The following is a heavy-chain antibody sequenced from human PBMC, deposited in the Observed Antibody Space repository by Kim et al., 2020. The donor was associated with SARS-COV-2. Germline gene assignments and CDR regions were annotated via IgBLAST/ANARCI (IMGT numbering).Heavy chain of an antibody. Sequence: GGSLRLSCAASGFTFSSYGMHWVRQAPGKGLEWVAVIWYDGSNKYYADSVKGRFTISRDNSKNTLYLQMNSLRAEDTAVYYCAREGAVPRAFDIWGQGTMVTVSS. CDR2: IWYDGSNK. CDR3: AREGAVPRAFDI. D-gene: IGHD3-16*01. CDR1: GFTFSSYG. J-gene: IGHJ3*02. V-gene: IGHV3-33*01.